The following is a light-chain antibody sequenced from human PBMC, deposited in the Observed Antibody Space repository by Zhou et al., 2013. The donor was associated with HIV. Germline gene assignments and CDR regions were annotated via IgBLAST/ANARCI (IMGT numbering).Light chain of an antibody. CDR2: AAS. CDR3: QHYNSWPTT. J-gene: IGKJ2*01. V-gene: IGKV3-15*01. CDR1: QSVNSN. Sequence: EIVLTQSPGTLSLSPGERVTLSCRASQSVNSNYLAWYQQKPGQAPRLLIYAASTRATGIPARFSGSGSWTEFTLTISSMQSEDFAVYYCQHYNSWPTTFGQGTKLEIK.